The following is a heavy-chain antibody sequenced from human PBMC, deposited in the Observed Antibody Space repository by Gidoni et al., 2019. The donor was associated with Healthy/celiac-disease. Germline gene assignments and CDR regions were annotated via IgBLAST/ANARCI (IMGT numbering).Heavy chain of an antibody. CDR2: IIPIFGTA. V-gene: IGHV1-69*01. CDR1: GGTFSSYA. CDR3: ARGSGGTTVLGGYGMDV. J-gene: IGHJ6*02. Sequence: QVQLVQSGAEVKKPGSSVKVSCKASGGTFSSYAISWVRQAPGQGLEWMGGIIPIFGTANYAQKFQGRVTITADESTSTAYMELSSLRSEDTAVYYCARGSGGTTVLGGYGMDVWGQGTTVTVSS. D-gene: IGHD4-4*01.